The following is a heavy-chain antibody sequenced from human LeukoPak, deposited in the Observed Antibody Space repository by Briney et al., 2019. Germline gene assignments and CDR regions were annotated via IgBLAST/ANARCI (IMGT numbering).Heavy chain of an antibody. CDR2: ISTDSGDI. D-gene: IGHD5/OR15-5a*01. CDR3: AGLGSTVEGRIDP. J-gene: IGHJ5*02. CDR1: GYTFTGYH. V-gene: IGHV1-2*02. Sequence: GASVKVSCKASGYTFTGYHVHWVRQAPGQGLEWMGRISTDSGDINNAPKFQGRVTMTRDTSINTAYMELSRLTSDDAAVYYCAGLGSTVEGRIDPWGQGTPVTVSS.